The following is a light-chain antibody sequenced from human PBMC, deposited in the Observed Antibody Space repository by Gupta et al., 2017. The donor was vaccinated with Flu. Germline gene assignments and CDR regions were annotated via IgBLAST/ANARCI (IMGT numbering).Light chain of an antibody. CDR2: GAP. CDR3: QQDDNWPWT. Sequence: TATRHGYQGDRSHISRRANRSASSNKAWFHQKASQAPRLLIYGAPIRATSVPVRFSGRGYGAELTLTISRLESEDFAVYYCQQDDNWPWTFGQGTKVEIK. CDR1: RSASSN. J-gene: IGKJ1*01. V-gene: IGKV3-15*01.